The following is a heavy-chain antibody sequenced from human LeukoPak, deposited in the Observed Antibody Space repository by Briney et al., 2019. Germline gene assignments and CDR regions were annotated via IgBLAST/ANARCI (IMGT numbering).Heavy chain of an antibody. V-gene: IGHV4-31*03. J-gene: IGHJ5*02. CDR2: IYYSGST. Sequence: PSETLSLTCTVSGGSISSSSYYWGWIRQPPGKGLEWIGYIYYSGSTYYNPSLKSRVTISVDTSKNQFSLKLSSVTAADTAVYYCASRISGYDYFNPWGQGTLVTVSS. D-gene: IGHD5-12*01. CDR1: GGSISSSSYY. CDR3: ASRISGYDYFNP.